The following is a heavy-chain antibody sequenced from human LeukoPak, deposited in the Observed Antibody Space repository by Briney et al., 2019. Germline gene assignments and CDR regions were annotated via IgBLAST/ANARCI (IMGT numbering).Heavy chain of an antibody. Sequence: SETLSLTCTVSGGSISSYYWSWIRQPAGKGLEWIGRIYTSGSTNYNPSLKSRVTMSVDTSKNQFSLKLSSVTAVDTAVYYCARGSYTGYDSHGFDIWGQGTMVTVSS. CDR2: IYTSGST. D-gene: IGHD5-12*01. J-gene: IGHJ3*02. CDR3: ARGSYTGYDSHGFDI. CDR1: GGSISSYY. V-gene: IGHV4-4*07.